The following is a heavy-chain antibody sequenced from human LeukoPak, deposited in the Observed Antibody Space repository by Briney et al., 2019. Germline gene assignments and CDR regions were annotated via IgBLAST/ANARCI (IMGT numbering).Heavy chain of an antibody. CDR2: IIPIFGTA. D-gene: IGHD3-16*02. Sequence: SVKISCKASGGTFSSYAISWVRQAPGQGLEWMGGIIPIFGTANYAQKFQGRVTITADESTSTAYMELSSLRSEDTAVYHCARGRPDYVWGSYRSSYYFDYWGQGTLVTVSS. CDR1: GGTFSSYA. J-gene: IGHJ4*02. CDR3: ARGRPDYVWGSYRSSYYFDY. V-gene: IGHV1-69*13.